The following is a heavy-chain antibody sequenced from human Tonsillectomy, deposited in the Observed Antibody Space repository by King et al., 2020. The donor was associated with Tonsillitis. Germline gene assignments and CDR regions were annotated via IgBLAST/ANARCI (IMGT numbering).Heavy chain of an antibody. CDR3: ARGLVDYSYYYYYYMDV. D-gene: IGHD4-11*01. J-gene: IGHJ6*03. V-gene: IGHV4-34*01. CDR1: GGSFSGYY. CDR2: INHSGST. Sequence: VQLQQWGAGLLKPSETLSLTCAVYGGSFSGYYWSWIRQPPGKGLEWIGEINHSGSTNYNPSLKSRVTISVDTSKNQFSLKLSSVTAADTAVYYCARGLVDYSYYYYYYMDVWGKGTTVTVSS.